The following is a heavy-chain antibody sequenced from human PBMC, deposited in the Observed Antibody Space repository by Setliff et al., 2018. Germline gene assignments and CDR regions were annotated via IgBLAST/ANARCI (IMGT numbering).Heavy chain of an antibody. CDR1: GLTVSNDF. D-gene: IGHD3-10*01. CDR3: ARDRGGTNPWFDF. Sequence: GGSLRLSCVVSGLTVSNDFMGWVRQAPGKGLEWVSVIYNIGETRYADSVRGRFTISRDKSKNTLYLHLSSLRVEDTATYYCARDRGGTNPWFDFWGQGTQVTVSS. J-gene: IGHJ5*01. CDR2: IYNIGET. V-gene: IGHV3-53*01.